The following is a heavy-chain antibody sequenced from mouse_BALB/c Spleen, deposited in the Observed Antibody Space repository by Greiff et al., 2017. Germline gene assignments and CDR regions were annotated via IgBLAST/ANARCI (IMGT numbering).Heavy chain of an antibody. Sequence: EVKLMESGGGLVKPGGSRKLSCAASGFTFSSFGMHWVRQAPEKGLEWVAYISSGSSTIYYADTVKGRFTISRDNPKNTLFLQMTSLRSEDTAMYYCARGYYGSSGRFDYWGQGTTLTVSS. J-gene: IGHJ2*01. D-gene: IGHD1-1*01. CDR1: GFTFSSFG. CDR2: ISSGSSTI. CDR3: ARGYYGSSGRFDY. V-gene: IGHV5-17*02.